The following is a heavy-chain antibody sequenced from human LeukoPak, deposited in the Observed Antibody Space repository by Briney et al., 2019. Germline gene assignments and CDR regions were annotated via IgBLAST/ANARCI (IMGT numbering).Heavy chain of an antibody. Sequence: GGSLRPSCAASGFTFENYWMSWVRQAPGKGPEWVANIKQDGSVEHYLDSVKGRFTISRDNAKNSLILQMNSLRAEDTAVYYCARWAGVTDYWGQGTLVTVSS. V-gene: IGHV3-7*01. CDR3: ARWAGVTDY. CDR2: IKQDGSVE. J-gene: IGHJ4*02. CDR1: GFTFENYW. D-gene: IGHD5-18*01.